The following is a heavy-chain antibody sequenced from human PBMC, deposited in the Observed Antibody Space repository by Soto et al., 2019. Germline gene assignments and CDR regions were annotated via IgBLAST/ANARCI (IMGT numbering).Heavy chain of an antibody. CDR1: GYTLTELS. CDR3: ATGVVTAAAKYYYYYYYMDV. D-gene: IGHD2-2*01. V-gene: IGHV1-24*01. J-gene: IGHJ6*03. Sequence: ASVKVSCKVSGYTLTELSMHWVRQAPGKGLEWMGGFDPEDGETIYAQKFQGRVTMTEDTSTDTAYMELSSLRSEDTAVYYCATGVVTAAAKYYYYYYYMDVWGKGTTVTVS. CDR2: FDPEDGET.